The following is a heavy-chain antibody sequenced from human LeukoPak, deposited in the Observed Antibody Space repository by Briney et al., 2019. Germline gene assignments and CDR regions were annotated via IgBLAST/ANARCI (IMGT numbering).Heavy chain of an antibody. V-gene: IGHV5-51*07. Sequence: GESLKISCKGSGYSFTSYWIGWVHQLPGKGLEWMGIIYPGDSDTRYSPSFQGQVTISADKSISTAYLQWSSLKASDTAMYYCARRPPWAGTTAFDIWGQGTMVTVSS. CDR1: GYSFTSYW. CDR2: IYPGDSDT. CDR3: ARRPPWAGTTAFDI. J-gene: IGHJ3*02. D-gene: IGHD6-19*01.